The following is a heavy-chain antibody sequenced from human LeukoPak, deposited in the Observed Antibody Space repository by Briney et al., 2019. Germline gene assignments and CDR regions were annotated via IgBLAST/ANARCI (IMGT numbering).Heavy chain of an antibody. CDR2: IHTSGTM. D-gene: IGHD1-26*01. Sequence: SQTLSLTCTVSGGSVSTGSYYWSWIRQPAGRGLEWIGHIHTSGTMNYNASLKSRVRISVETSKNQFSLRLSSVTAADTAMYYCARGVNSGYFDYRGQGTLVTVSS. CDR1: GGSVSTGSYY. CDR3: ARGVNSGYFDY. J-gene: IGHJ4*02. V-gene: IGHV4-61*09.